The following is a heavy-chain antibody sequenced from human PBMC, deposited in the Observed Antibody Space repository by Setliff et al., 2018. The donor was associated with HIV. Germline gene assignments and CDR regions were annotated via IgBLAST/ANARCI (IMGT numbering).Heavy chain of an antibody. CDR3: ARDSLPYSSGPLHYYYYMDV. D-gene: IGHD6-19*01. V-gene: IGHV1-2*02. Sequence: ASVKVSCKTFGYRFPDCYVNWVRQAPGQGLEWMGWINPKSDATKNAQKFQGRVTMTTDTSTSTAYMELRSLRSDDTAVYYCARDSLPYSSGPLHYYYYMDVWGKGTTVTVSS. CDR2: INPKSDAT. CDR1: GYRFPDCY. J-gene: IGHJ6*03.